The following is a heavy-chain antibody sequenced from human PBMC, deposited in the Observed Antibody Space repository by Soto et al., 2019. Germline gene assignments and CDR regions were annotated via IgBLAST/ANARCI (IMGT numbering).Heavy chain of an antibody. CDR2: ISYDGSNK. V-gene: IGHV3-30*03. CDR3: ADSGSVLFDY. CDR1: GFTFSSYG. J-gene: IGHJ4*02. D-gene: IGHD3-10*01. Sequence: GGSLRLSCAASGFTFSSYGMHWVRQAPGKGLEWVAVISYDGSNKYYADSVKGRFTISRDNSKNTLYLQMNSLRAEDTAVYYCADSGSVLFDYWGQGTLVTVSS.